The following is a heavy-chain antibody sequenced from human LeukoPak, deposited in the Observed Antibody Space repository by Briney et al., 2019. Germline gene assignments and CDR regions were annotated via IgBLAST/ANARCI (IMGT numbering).Heavy chain of an antibody. Sequence: SKTLSLTCAVYGGSFSGYYWSWIRQPPGKGLEWIGEINHSGSTNYNPSLKSRVTISVDTSKNQFSLKLSSVTAADTAVYYCARRPGYYYYYYMDVWGKGTTVTISS. J-gene: IGHJ6*03. CDR2: INHSGST. V-gene: IGHV4-34*01. CDR1: GGSFSGYY. CDR3: ARRPGYYYYYYMDV.